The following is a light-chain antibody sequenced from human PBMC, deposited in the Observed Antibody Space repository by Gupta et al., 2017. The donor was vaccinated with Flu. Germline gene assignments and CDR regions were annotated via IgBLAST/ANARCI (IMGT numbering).Light chain of an antibody. J-gene: IGKJ5*01. V-gene: IGKV3-20*01. CDR2: GAS. CDR1: QSVSSTF. CDR3: QQDDNSPIT. Sequence: EIVLTQSPGTLSLSPGERATLSCRASQSVSSTFLAWYQQRPGQAPRLLIYGASSRATGIPDRFSGSGSGTDFTLTISRLEPEDFAVFYCQQDDNSPITFGQGTLLEIK.